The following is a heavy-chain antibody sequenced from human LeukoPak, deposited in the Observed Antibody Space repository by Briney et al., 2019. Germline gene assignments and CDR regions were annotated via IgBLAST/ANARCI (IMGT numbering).Heavy chain of an antibody. D-gene: IGHD3-16*01. Sequence: ASVKVSFKASVYTFTGYYMHWVRQAPGQGLEWMGWINPNSGSTNYAQKFQGRVTMTRDTSISTAYMELSRLRSDDTAVYYCARLQGGQYFAYWGQGTLVTVSS. CDR3: ARLQGGQYFAY. J-gene: IGHJ4*02. V-gene: IGHV1-2*02. CDR2: INPNSGST. CDR1: VYTFTGYY.